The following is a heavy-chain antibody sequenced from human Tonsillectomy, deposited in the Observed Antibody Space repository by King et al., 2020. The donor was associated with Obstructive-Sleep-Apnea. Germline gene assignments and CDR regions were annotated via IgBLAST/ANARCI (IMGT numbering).Heavy chain of an antibody. V-gene: IGHV5-51*01. J-gene: IGHJ5*02. CDR2: IYPGDSDT. Sequence: VQLVESGAEVKKPGESLKISCKGSGYSFTSYWIGWVRQMPGKGLEWMGIIYPGDSDTRYSPSFQGQVTISADKSISTAYLQWSSLKASDTAMYYCVRLPRVGYYGSGSYYNGAGWFDPWGQGTLVTVSS. D-gene: IGHD3-10*01. CDR3: VRLPRVGYYGSGSYYNGAGWFDP. CDR1: GYSFTSYW.